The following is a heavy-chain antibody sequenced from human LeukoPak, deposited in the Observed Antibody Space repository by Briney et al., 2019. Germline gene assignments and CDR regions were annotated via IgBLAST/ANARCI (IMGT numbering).Heavy chain of an antibody. CDR1: GFTFSNSW. D-gene: IGHD4-17*01. V-gene: IGHV3-7*01. J-gene: IGHJ3*02. Sequence: PGGSLRLSCAASGFTFSNSWMTWVRQTPEERLEWVANINPDGSGQEYGDSVNGRFTVSRDNAKRILYLQMNSLRAEDTAAYYCARDPYGDYFGAFDIWGQGTVVTVSS. CDR2: INPDGSGQ. CDR3: ARDPYGDYFGAFDI.